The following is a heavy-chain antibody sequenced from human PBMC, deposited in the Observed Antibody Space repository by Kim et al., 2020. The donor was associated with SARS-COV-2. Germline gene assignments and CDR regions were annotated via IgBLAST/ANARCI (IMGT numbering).Heavy chain of an antibody. CDR2: IYSDGTT. D-gene: IGHD3-22*01. V-gene: IGHV3-53*01. J-gene: IGHJ1*01. CDR3: ARAVVSVTHAEYFQR. Sequence: GGSLRLSCAASGFTVSNNFMTWVRKAPGKGLEWLSVIYSDGTTYYADSVKGRFSISRDTSKNVLDLQMNSLRAEDTAVYYCARAVVSVTHAEYFQRWGQGTLVTVSS. CDR1: GFTVSNNF.